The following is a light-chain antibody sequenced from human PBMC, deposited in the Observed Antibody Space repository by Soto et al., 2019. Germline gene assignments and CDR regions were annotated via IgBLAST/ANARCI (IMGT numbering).Light chain of an antibody. V-gene: IGLV2-8*01. CDR2: GVS. CDR1: SSDVGGYNY. J-gene: IGLJ1*01. CDR3: SSYAGSNIRYV. Sequence: QSALAQPPSASGSPGQSVTISCTGTSSDVGGYNYVSWYQQHPGKAPKLMIYGVSKRPSGVPDRFSGSKSGNPASLTVSGLQAEDEADYYCSSYAGSNIRYVFGTVTKVTVL.